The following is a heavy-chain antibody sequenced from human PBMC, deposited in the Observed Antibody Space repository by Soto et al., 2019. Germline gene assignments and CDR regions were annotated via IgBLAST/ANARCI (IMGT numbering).Heavy chain of an antibody. CDR2: IYYRGST. CDR1: GGSISSGVYY. Sequence: QVQLQESGPGLVKPSQTLSLTCTVSGGSISSGVYYWSCIRQHPGKVLEWIGYIYYRGSTYYNPSIKSRVTISVDTSKNQFSLKLSSVTAADTAVYYCARVPDYWGQGTLVTVSS. CDR3: ARVPDY. J-gene: IGHJ4*02. V-gene: IGHV4-31*03.